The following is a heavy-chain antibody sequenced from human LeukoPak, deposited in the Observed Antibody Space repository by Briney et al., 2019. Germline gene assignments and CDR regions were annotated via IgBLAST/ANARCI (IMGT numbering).Heavy chain of an antibody. Sequence: GGSLRLSCAASGFTFSSYAMSWIRQAPGKGLEWVAQISSRSNDINYADSVKGRFTISRDNAKNSVYLQMDSLRVEDTAVYYCTKGGYNTSWYWFFWGQGTLVIVSS. CDR2: ISSRSNDI. V-gene: IGHV3-21*05. CDR1: GFTFSSYA. J-gene: IGHJ4*02. D-gene: IGHD2-8*02. CDR3: TKGGYNTSWYWFF.